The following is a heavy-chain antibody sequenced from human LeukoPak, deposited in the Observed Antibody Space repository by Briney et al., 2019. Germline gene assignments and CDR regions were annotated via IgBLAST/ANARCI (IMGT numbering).Heavy chain of an antibody. D-gene: IGHD6-13*01. J-gene: IGHJ4*02. V-gene: IGHV4-59*01. CDR2: IYYSGST. CDR3: AREGKQQRFLDY. CDR1: GGSISSYY. Sequence: PSETPSLTCTVSGGSISSYYWSWIRQPPGKGLEWIGYIYYSGSTNYNPSLKSRVTISVDTSKNQFSLTLSSVTAADTAVYYCAREGKQQRFLDYWGQGTLVTVSS.